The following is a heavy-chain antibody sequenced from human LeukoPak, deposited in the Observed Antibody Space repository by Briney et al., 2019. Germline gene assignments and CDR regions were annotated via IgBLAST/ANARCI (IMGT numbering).Heavy chain of an antibody. CDR3: ARDSYRGSHPPNY. V-gene: IGHV3-7*01. J-gene: IGHJ4*02. CDR1: GFTFSSYW. Sequence: PGGSLRLSCAASGFTFSSYWMSWVRQAPGKGLEWVANIKQDGSEKYYVDSVKGRFTISRDNAKNSLYLQMNSLRAEDTAVYYCARDSYRGSHPPNYWGQGTLVTVSS. D-gene: IGHD3-16*01. CDR2: IKQDGSEK.